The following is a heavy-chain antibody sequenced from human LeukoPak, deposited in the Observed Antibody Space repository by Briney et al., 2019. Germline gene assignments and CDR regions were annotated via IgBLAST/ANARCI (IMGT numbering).Heavy chain of an antibody. CDR2: ISGSGGST. CDR1: GFTFSSYA. D-gene: IGHD6-19*01. Sequence: GGSLRLSCAASGFTFSSYAMSWVRQAPGKGLEWVSAISGSGGSTYYADSVKGRFTISRDNSKNTLYLQMNSLRAEDTAVYYCTRAGAVAGKREYYFDYWGQGTLITVSS. J-gene: IGHJ4*02. V-gene: IGHV3-23*01. CDR3: TRAGAVAGKREYYFDY.